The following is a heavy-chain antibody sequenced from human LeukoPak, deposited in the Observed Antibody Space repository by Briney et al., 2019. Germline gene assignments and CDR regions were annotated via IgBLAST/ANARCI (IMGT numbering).Heavy chain of an antibody. CDR3: ARDVGGPAPYSDY. CDR1: GGSISSYY. D-gene: IGHD2-21*01. CDR2: IYYSRST. J-gene: IGHJ4*02. Sequence: SETLSLTCTVSGGSISSYYWSWIRQPPGKGLEWIGYIYYSRSTNYNPSLKSRVTISVDTSKNQFSLKLSSVTAADTAVYYCARDVGGPAPYSDYWGQGTLVTVSS. V-gene: IGHV4-59*01.